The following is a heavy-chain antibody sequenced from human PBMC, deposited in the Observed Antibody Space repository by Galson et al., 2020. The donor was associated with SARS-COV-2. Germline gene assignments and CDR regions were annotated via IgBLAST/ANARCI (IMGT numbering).Heavy chain of an antibody. J-gene: IGHJ6*02. CDR2: ISSSGGSNT. Sequence: TGGSLRLSCAASGFTFSSYAMSWVRQAPGEGLEWVSAISSSGGSNTYYADSVKGRFTISRDNSKNTLYLQMNSLRAEDTAVYYCAKGRPLCRNGMDVWGQGTTVTVSS. D-gene: IGHD2-15*01. CDR1: GFTFSSYA. CDR3: AKGRPLCRNGMDV. V-gene: IGHV3-23*01.